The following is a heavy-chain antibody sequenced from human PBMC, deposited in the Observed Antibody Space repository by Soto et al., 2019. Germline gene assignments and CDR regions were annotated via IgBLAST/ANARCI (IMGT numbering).Heavy chain of an antibody. V-gene: IGHV3-23*01. Sequence: EVQLLESGGGLVQPGGSLRLSCAASGFTFRSYTMSWVRQGPGKGLEWVSGISSSGGSTVYADSVKGRFTISRDNFKNTLYLQMNSLRAEDTPVYYCAKGWGDYWGQGTPVTVSS. J-gene: IGHJ4*02. CDR3: AKGWGDY. CDR2: ISSSGGST. D-gene: IGHD7-27*01. CDR1: GFTFRSYT.